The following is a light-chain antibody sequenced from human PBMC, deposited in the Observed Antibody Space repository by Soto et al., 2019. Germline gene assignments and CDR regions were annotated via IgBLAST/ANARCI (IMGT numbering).Light chain of an antibody. J-gene: IGLJ1*01. CDR1: SSNIGSNT. CDR3: AAWDDSLNGFYV. CDR2: SNN. V-gene: IGLV1-44*01. Sequence: QSVLTQPPSASGTPGQRVTISCSGSSSNIGSNTVSWYQQLPGTAPKLLIYSNNRRPSGVPERFSGSNSGTSASLAIRGLQSEDEADYYCAAWDDSLNGFYVFGTGTKVTVL.